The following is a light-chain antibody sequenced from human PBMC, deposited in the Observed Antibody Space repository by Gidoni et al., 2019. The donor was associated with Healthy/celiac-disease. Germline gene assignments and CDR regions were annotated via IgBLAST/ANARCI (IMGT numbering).Light chain of an antibody. CDR2: GNS. J-gene: IGLJ2*01. CDR1: SSNIGAGYD. Sequence: QPVLTQPPSASDAPAQWVTISCTGSSSNIGAGYDGHRYQQLPGTAPKLLSYGNSNRPSGVPDRFSGSKSGTSASLAITGLQAEDEADYYCQSYDSSLSAVVFGGGTKLTVL. V-gene: IGLV1-40*01. CDR3: QSYDSSLSAVV.